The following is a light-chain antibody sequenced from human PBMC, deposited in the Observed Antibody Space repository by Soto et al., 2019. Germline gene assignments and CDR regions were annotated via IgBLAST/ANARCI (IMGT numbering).Light chain of an antibody. J-gene: IGKJ1*01. Sequence: DIQMTQSPSTLSASVGDRVTITCRASQSISYWLAWYQQKPGKAPKLLIYKASSLESGVPSRFSGSGSGTEFTLTISSLQPDDFAIYYCQQHNSDPWTFGQGTKVEIK. CDR3: QQHNSDPWT. CDR1: QSISYW. CDR2: KAS. V-gene: IGKV1-5*03.